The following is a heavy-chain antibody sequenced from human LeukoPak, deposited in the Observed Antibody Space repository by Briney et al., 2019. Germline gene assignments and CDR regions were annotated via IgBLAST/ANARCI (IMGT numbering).Heavy chain of an antibody. CDR2: IIPIFGTA. D-gene: IGHD6-13*01. V-gene: IGHV1-69*13. CDR3: ARDRGAAAGTNWFDP. CDR1: GGTFSSYA. J-gene: IGHJ5*02. Sequence: GASVKVSCKASGGTFSSYAIGWVRQAPGQGLEWMGGIIPIFGTANYAQKFQGRVTITADESTSTAYMELSSLRSEDTAVYYCARDRGAAAGTNWFDPWGQGTLVTVSS.